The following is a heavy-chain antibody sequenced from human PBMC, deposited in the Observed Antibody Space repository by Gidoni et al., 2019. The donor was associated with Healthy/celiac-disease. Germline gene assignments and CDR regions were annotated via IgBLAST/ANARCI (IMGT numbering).Heavy chain of an antibody. D-gene: IGHD2-15*01. J-gene: IGHJ2*01. CDR3: ARGGTDHCSGGSCDRVNWYFDL. Sequence: QVQLVQSGAEVKKPGASVKGSCKASGYTFTSYYMHWLRQAPGQGREWMGIINPSGGSTSYGQKFQGRVTMTRDTSTSTVYMELSSLRSEDTAVYYGARGGTDHCSGGSCDRVNWYFDLWGRGTLVTVSS. CDR2: INPSGGST. V-gene: IGHV1-46*03. CDR1: GYTFTSYY.